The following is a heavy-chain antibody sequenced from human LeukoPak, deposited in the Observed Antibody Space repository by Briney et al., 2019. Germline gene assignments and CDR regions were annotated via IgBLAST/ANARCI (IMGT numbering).Heavy chain of an antibody. V-gene: IGHV1-2*06. CDR1: GYILTGYY. Sequence: ASVKVSCKASGYILTGYYMHWVRQAPGQGLEWMGRINPNSGGTKYAQKFQGRVTMTRDTSISTAYMELSRLGSDDTALYYCASQQLQWRESYYFDDWGQGTLVTVSS. D-gene: IGHD5-24*01. CDR2: INPNSGGT. CDR3: ASQQLQWRESYYFDD. J-gene: IGHJ4*02.